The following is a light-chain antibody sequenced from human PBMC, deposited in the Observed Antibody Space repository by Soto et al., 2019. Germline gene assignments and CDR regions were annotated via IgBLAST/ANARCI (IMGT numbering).Light chain of an antibody. CDR1: QSVRSN. CDR2: SAS. CDR3: QQYNNWPRT. J-gene: IGKJ1*01. Sequence: EIVMTQSPATLSVSPGERATLSCRASQSVRSNLAWYHQKPGQAPRLLIYSASTRATGISARFSGSGSDTEFTLTISSLQSEDFAVYYCQQYNNWPRTFGQGTKVEI. V-gene: IGKV3-15*01.